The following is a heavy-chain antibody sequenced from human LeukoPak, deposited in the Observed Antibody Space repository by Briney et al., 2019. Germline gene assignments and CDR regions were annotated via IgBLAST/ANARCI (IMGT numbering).Heavy chain of an antibody. CDR3: ARDSVPYTPGDAFDI. J-gene: IGHJ3*02. Sequence: PGGCRRLSCAASGFTFSSYAMHWVRQAPGTGLRWVAVISYDGSNKYYADSVTGRLTISRDNSKNTLYLQMNSLRAEDTAVYYCARDSVPYTPGDAFDIWGQGTMVTVSS. CDR2: ISYDGSNK. D-gene: IGHD3-16*01. V-gene: IGHV3-30*04. CDR1: GFTFSSYA.